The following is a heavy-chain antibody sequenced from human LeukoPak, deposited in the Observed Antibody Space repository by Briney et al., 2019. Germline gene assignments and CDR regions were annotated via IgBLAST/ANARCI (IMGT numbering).Heavy chain of an antibody. D-gene: IGHD2-15*01. CDR1: GYTFTRYG. J-gene: IGHJ4*02. V-gene: IGHV1-18*01. Sequence: ASVKVSCKASGYTFTRYGFTWVRQAPGQGLEWMGWINAYNGDTDYPQEVQGRVTLTTDASTSTAYMELRNLRSDDTAVYYCARTYSAYFSFSEFDHWGQGTTVTVSS. CDR2: INAYNGDT. CDR3: ARTYSAYFSFSEFDH.